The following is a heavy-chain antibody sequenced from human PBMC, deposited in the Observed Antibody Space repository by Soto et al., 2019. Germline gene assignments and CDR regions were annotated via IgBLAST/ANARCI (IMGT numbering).Heavy chain of an antibody. V-gene: IGHV4-31*03. CDR1: GGSISSGGYY. CDR2: IYYSGST. Sequence: PSETLSLTCTVSGGSISSGGYYWSWIRQHPGKGLEWIGYIYYSGSTYYNPSLKSRVTISVDTSKNQFSLKLSSVTAADTAVYYCARVRVRGSYYDYWGQGTLVTVS. D-gene: IGHD3-16*01. CDR3: ARVRVRGSYYDY. J-gene: IGHJ4*02.